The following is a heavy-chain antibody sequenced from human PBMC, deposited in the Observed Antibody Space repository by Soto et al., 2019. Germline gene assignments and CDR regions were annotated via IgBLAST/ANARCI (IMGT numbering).Heavy chain of an antibody. CDR3: ARGRASGSYSLLDY. V-gene: IGHV1-8*01. D-gene: IGHD3-10*01. CDR2: INPNSGNI. J-gene: IGHJ4*02. Sequence: ASVKVSCKASGDTFTTYDINWVRQATGHGLKWMGWINPNSGNIGYAQRFQGRVTMTRDTAIRTAYMEVSSLRSDDTAVYYCARGRASGSYSLLDYWGQGTLVTVSS. CDR1: GDTFTTYD.